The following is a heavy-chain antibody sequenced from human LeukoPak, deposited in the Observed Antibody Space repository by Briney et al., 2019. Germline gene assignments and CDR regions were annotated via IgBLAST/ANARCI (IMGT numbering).Heavy chain of an antibody. CDR1: GFSFGTYW. Sequence: PGGSLRLSXAASGFSFGTYWMTWVRQTPGKGLEWVANIKQDGSEKDYVDSVKGRFTIFSDNARNSLYLQMNSLRAEDTAVYYCASMGRGYNSRWYFDLWGRGTLVTVSS. CDR2: IKQDGSEK. V-gene: IGHV3-7*01. D-gene: IGHD3-22*01. CDR3: ASMGRGYNSRWYFDL. J-gene: IGHJ2*01.